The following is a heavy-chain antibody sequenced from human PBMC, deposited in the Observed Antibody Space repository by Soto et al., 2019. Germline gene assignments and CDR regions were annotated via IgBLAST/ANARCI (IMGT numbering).Heavy chain of an antibody. Sequence: GGSLRLSCAASGFTVSSNYMSWVRQAPGKGLEWVSVIYSGGSTYYADSVKGRFTISRHNSKNTLYLQMNSLRAEDTAVYYCARTHHVIYGDSGDYYFDYWGQGTLVTVSS. CDR2: IYSGGST. CDR1: GFTVSSNY. J-gene: IGHJ4*02. D-gene: IGHD4-17*01. V-gene: IGHV3-53*04. CDR3: ARTHHVIYGDSGDYYFDY.